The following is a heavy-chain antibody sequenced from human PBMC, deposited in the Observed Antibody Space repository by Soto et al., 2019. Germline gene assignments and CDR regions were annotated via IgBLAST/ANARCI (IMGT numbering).Heavy chain of an antibody. J-gene: IGHJ4*02. D-gene: IGHD1-26*01. CDR1: GFIFRNFG. V-gene: IGHV3-30*03. CDR2: ISGDGNDK. Sequence: PGGSLRLSCAASGFIFRNFGMHWVRRAPGKGLGWVATISGDGNDKYYPDSMKGRFTISRDNFNNTLYLQLNSLRPEDTAVYHCVQGASTAHQPLDSWGQGVLVTVSS. CDR3: VQGASTAHQPLDS.